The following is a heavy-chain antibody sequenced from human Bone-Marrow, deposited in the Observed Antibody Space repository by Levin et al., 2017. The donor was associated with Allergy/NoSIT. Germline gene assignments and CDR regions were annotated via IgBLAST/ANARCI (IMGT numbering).Heavy chain of an antibody. CDR3: VRETNDGADYVFDY. V-gene: IGHV3-74*01. J-gene: IGHJ4*02. Sequence: PGGSLRLSCAASGSIFSNNWMHWVRQAPGKGLVWVSRIYIDDRSASYGDSVKGRFTISRDNANNTLYLQMHSLRVEDTAVYYCVRETNDGADYVFDYWGQGTLVTVSS. CDR1: GSIFSNNW. D-gene: IGHD4/OR15-4a*01. CDR2: IYIDDRSA.